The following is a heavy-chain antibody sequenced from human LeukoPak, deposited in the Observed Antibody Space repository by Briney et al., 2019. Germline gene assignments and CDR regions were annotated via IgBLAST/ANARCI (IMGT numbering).Heavy chain of an antibody. D-gene: IGHD1-26*01. Sequence: ASVKVSCKASGYTFTSYGISWVRLAPGQGLEWMGWISAYNGNTNYAQKLQGRVTMTTDTSTSTAYMELRSVRSDDTAGYYCAVGRGSGSYKVKMGSGNYFDYWGQGTLVTVSS. CDR3: AVGRGSGSYKVKMGSGNYFDY. CDR1: GYTFTSYG. V-gene: IGHV1-18*01. J-gene: IGHJ4*02. CDR2: ISAYNGNT.